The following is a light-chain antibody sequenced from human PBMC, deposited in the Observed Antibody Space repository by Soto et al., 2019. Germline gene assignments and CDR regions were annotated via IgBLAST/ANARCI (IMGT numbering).Light chain of an antibody. CDR3: SSYTSSSTL. CDR1: SSDVGSYNY. J-gene: IGLJ1*01. CDR2: EVS. Sequence: LTQPASVSGSPGQSITISCTGTSSDVGSYNYVSWYQQHPGKAPKLMIYEVSDRPSGISSRFSGSKSGNTASLTISGLQTEDEADYYCSSYTSSSTLFGTGTKV. V-gene: IGLV2-14*01.